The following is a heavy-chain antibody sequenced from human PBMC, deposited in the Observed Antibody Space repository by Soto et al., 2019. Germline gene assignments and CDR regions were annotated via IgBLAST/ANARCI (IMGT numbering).Heavy chain of an antibody. CDR2: MYPSRGVT. CDR1: GYTFTNNA. V-gene: IGHV1-8*01. D-gene: IGHD3-16*01. J-gene: IGHJ4*02. CDR3: TGGGGGGGDY. Sequence: QVQLVQSGAEVRKPGASVKVSCKTSGYTFTNNAINWVRQATGQRLEWMGWMYPSRGVTAYAQKFKGSATMTRDTSKSTAYRELSSLRYEDSAVYYCTGGGGGGGDYWGQGTLVTVSS.